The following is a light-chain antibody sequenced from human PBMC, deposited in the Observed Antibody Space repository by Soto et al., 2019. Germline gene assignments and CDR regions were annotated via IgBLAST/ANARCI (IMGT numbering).Light chain of an antibody. J-gene: IGKJ4*01. CDR2: GAS. CDR1: QSVNSN. CDR3: QQYNAWPLT. Sequence: EIVMTQSPATLPVSPGERATLSCRASQSVNSNLAWYQQKPGQTPRLLIYGASTRATGIPARFSGSGSGTEFTLSISSLQSEDFAVYFCQQYNAWPLTFGGGTKVEIK. V-gene: IGKV3-15*01.